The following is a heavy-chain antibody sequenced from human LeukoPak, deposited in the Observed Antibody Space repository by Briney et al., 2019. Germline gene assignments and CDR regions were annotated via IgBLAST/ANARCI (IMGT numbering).Heavy chain of an antibody. V-gene: IGHV1-18*01. CDR3: ARDHHLFHYYDSSGYYYAPTDY. CDR1: GYTFTSYG. CDR2: ISAYNGNT. Sequence: ASVKVSCKASGYTFTSYGISWVRQAPGQGLEWMGWISAYNGNTNYAQKIQGRVTMTTDTSTSTAYMELRSLRSDDTAVYYCARDHHLFHYYDSSGYYYAPTDYWGQGTLVTVSS. J-gene: IGHJ4*02. D-gene: IGHD3-22*01.